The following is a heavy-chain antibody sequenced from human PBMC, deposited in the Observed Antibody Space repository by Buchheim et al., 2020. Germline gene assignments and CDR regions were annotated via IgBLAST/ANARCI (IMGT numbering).Heavy chain of an antibody. V-gene: IGHV3-48*02. J-gene: IGHJ4*02. CDR3: ARESVQAAVSFDF. Sequence: EVQLVESGGGLVQPGGSLRLSCAASGFAFSTYSMLWVRQAPGKGLEWVSYITSGSSTTDYADSVRGRFTISRDNAKISLLLQMNSLRHEDLAVYYCARESVQAAVSFDFWGQGSL. CDR2: ITSGSSTT. D-gene: IGHD2-2*01. CDR1: GFAFSTYS.